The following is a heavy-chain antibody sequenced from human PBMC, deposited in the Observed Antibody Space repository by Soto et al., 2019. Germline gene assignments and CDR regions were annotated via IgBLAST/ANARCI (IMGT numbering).Heavy chain of an antibody. V-gene: IGHV3-23*01. CDR1: GFTFDGYA. CDR3: AKEYGRLDY. Sequence: GGSLRLSCAASGFTFDGYAMSWVRQAPGKGLQWVSTIGGSGYTNYADSVKGRFTISRDNAKNSLYLQMNSLRAEDTAVYYCAKEYGRLDYWGQGTLVTVSS. J-gene: IGHJ4*02. CDR2: IGGSGYT. D-gene: IGHD4-17*01.